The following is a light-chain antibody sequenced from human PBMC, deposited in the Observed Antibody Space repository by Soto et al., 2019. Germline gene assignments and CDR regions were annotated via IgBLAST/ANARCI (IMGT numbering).Light chain of an antibody. CDR1: SGSIASNY. CDR2: DDN. J-gene: IGLJ2*01. V-gene: IGLV6-57*02. Sequence: NFMLTQPHSVSESPGKTVTISCTGSSGSIASNYVQWYQQRPGSAPTTVIYDDNQRPSGVPDRFSGSIDSSSNSASLTISGLKTEDEAAYYCQSYDSSNHVVFGGGTKLTVL. CDR3: QSYDSSNHVV.